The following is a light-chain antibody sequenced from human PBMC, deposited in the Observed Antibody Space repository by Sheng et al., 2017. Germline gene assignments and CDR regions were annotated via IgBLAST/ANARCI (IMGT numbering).Light chain of an antibody. V-gene: IGLV3-1*01. CDR1: KLGDKF. CDR2: QDS. Sequence: SYELTQPPSVSVSPGQTASITCSGDKLGDKFVCWYQQKPGHSPVLVIFQDSKRPSGIPERFSGSNSGNTATLTISGTQAMDEADYYCQAWDSSTGVFGTGTKVTVL. J-gene: IGLJ1*01. CDR3: QAWDSSTGV.